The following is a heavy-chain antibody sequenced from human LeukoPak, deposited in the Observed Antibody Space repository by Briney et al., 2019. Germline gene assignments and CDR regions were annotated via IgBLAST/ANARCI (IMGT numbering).Heavy chain of an antibody. CDR1: GFTFSSYS. J-gene: IGHJ4*02. CDR2: ISSSSSYI. CDR3: ARGGPRGATPY. D-gene: IGHD1-26*01. V-gene: IGHV3-21*01. Sequence: GGSLRLSCAASGFTFSSYSMNWVRQAPGKGLEWDSSISSSSSYIYYADSVKGRFTISRDNAKNSLYLQMNSLRAEDTAVYYCARGGPRGATPYWGQGTLVTVSS.